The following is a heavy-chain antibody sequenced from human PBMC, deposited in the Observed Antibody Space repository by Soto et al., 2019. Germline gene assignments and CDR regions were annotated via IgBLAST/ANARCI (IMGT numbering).Heavy chain of an antibody. Sequence: VQLMQSGAEVKKPGSSVKVSCKASGGTFSIHSIKWVRQAPGQGLEWMGGVISLFGTANYAHNFKGRVTITADQSTSTAYMELNSLRSDDTAVYYCAREVGYGDFSAALLDWGQGTLVTVSS. J-gene: IGHJ4*02. D-gene: IGHD4-17*01. CDR3: AREVGYGDFSAALLD. CDR1: GGTFSIHS. V-gene: IGHV1-69*01. CDR2: VISLFGTA.